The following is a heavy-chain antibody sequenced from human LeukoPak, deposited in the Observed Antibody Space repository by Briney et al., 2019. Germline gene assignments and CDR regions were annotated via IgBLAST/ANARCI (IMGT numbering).Heavy chain of an antibody. Sequence: RAGGSLSLSCAASGFNFNIYGMNWVRQAPGKGLEWVSSISSESTNIYYTDSVKGRFTIARDNAKNSLYLQMNSLIPEDTAVYYCSRDGSGSGDVWGQGTLVTVSS. CDR1: GFNFNIYG. D-gene: IGHD2-21*02. J-gene: IGHJ4*02. CDR2: ISSESTNI. V-gene: IGHV3-21*01. CDR3: SRDGSGSGDV.